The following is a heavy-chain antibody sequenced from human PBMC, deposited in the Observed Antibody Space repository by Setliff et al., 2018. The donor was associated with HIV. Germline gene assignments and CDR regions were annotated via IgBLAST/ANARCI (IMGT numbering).Heavy chain of an antibody. J-gene: IGHJ5*02. Sequence: ASVKVSCKASGYTFTNNGLHWVRQAPGQRLEWMGWIHAGSGATQYSQKFQGRVNITRDTSASTADMEVSSLRSEDTAVYYCQLPYCSGGNCWSSASLPPAGWFDPWGQGTLVTVSS. CDR2: IHAGSGAT. V-gene: IGHV1-3*01. D-gene: IGHD2-15*01. CDR1: GYTFTNNG. CDR3: QLPYCSGGNCWSSASLPPAGWFDP.